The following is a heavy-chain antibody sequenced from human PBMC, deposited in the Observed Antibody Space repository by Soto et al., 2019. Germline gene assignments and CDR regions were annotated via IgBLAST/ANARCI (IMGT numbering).Heavy chain of an antibody. V-gene: IGHV3-23*01. CDR1: GFTFSSYA. CDR3: AKTSGLLWFGESFVGY. J-gene: IGHJ4*02. D-gene: IGHD3-10*01. CDR2: ISGSGGST. Sequence: GGSLRLSCAASGFTFSSYAMSWVRQAPGKGLEWVSAISGSGGSTYYADSVKGRFTISRDNSKNTLYLQMNSLRAEDTAVYYCAKTSGLLWFGESFVGYWGQGTLVTVSS.